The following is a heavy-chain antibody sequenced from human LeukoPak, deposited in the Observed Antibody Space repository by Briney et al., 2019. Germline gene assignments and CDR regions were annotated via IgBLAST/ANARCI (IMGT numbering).Heavy chain of an antibody. Sequence: ASVKVSCKASGYTFTSYYMHWVRQAPGQGLEWMGIINPSGGSTSYAQKFQGRVTMTRDTSTSTVYMELSSLRSEDTAVYYCARGNTIAARLLGFDPWGQGTLVTVSS. CDR2: INPSGGST. CDR1: GYTFTSYY. D-gene: IGHD6-6*01. V-gene: IGHV1-46*01. J-gene: IGHJ5*02. CDR3: ARGNTIAARLLGFDP.